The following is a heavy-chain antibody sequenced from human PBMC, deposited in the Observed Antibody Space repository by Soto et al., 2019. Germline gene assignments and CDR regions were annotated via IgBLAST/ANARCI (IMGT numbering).Heavy chain of an antibody. CDR3: ARADVLEYTSRFCLDF. CDR1: GYTFTSYG. Sequence: QVQLVQSGAEVKKPGASVKVSCKASGYTFTSYGITWVRQAPGRGLAWLGWSSAYNGNTDYAQKVQDRVTMTTDRSTSTAYMELRSLRSDDTAVYYCARADVLEYTSRFCLDFWGQGTRVTVSS. J-gene: IGHJ4*02. D-gene: IGHD6-13*01. V-gene: IGHV1-18*01. CDR2: SSAYNGNT.